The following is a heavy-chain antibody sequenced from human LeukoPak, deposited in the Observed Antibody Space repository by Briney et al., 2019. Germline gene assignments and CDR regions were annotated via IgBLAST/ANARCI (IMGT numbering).Heavy chain of an antibody. D-gene: IGHD3-10*02. CDR1: GDSVSSNSAA. V-gene: IGHV6-1*01. J-gene: IGHJ5*02. Sequence: SQTLSLTCAISGDSVSSNSAAWNWIRQSPSRGLEWLGRTYYRSKWYNEYAVSVKSRIIINPDTSKNQFSLKLSSVTAADTAVYYCARHLANVRWGVNPRWFDPWGQGTLVTVSS. CDR3: ARHLANVRWGVNPRWFDP. CDR2: TYYRSKWYN.